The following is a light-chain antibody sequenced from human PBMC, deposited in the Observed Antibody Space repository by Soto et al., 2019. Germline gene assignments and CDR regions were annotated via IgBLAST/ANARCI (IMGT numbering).Light chain of an antibody. CDR1: QSISNF. CDR3: QQYHNSVLT. J-gene: IGKJ4*01. CDR2: AAS. V-gene: IGKV1-39*01. Sequence: DIQMTQSPSSLSASIGDRVTITCRASQSISNFLNWCQHKPWKAPKILISAASTLRSVVPSRLSGSASVTDFTLTISSLQPDDSVTYYCQQYHNSVLTFGGGPTVEIK.